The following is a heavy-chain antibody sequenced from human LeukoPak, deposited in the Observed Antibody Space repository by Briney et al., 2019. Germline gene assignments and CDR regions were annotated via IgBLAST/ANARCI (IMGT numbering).Heavy chain of an antibody. Sequence: PGGSLRLSCAASGFTFSSYGMHWVRQAPGKGLEWVAFIRYDGSNKYYADSVKGRFTISRDNSKNTLYLQMNSLRAEDTAVYYCAKDLIAAASRGKDYWGQGTLVTVSS. J-gene: IGHJ4*02. D-gene: IGHD6-13*01. CDR1: GFTFSSYG. CDR3: AKDLIAAASRGKDY. V-gene: IGHV3-30*02. CDR2: IRYDGSNK.